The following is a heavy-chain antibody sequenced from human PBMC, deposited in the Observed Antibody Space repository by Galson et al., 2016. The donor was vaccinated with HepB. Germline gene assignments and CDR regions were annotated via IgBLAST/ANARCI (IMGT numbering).Heavy chain of an antibody. V-gene: IGHV3-21*04. J-gene: IGHJ4*02. D-gene: IGHD5-18*01. CDR3: TRAFGGGYTYVYSF. Sequence: SLRLSCAASGFTFSSYGMSWVRQAPRKGLEWVSGISGSGGNTYYANSVKGRFTISRDNANNSLYLQMNSLRVEDTAVYYCTRAFGGGYTYVYSFWGQGTLVTVSS. CDR1: GFTFSSYG. CDR2: ISGSGGNT.